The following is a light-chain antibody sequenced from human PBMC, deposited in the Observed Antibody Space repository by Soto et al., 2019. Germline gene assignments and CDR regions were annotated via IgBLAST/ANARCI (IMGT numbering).Light chain of an antibody. J-gene: IGKJ1*01. CDR2: GAS. CDR1: QSVTSN. CDR3: QQYYDWPPWT. Sequence: EIMMTQSPATLSVSPGERATLSCRASQSVTSNLAWYQQKPGQAPRLLIYGASTRATGIPARFSGSGSGTEFTLTISSLQSEDFAVYYCQQYYDWPPWTFGQGTKVETK. V-gene: IGKV3-15*01.